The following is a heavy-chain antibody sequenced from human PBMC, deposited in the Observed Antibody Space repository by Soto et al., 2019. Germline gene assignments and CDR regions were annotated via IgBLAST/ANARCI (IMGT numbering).Heavy chain of an antibody. CDR2: IYRTGST. D-gene: IGHD1-7*01. CDR1: GYSFTSNNW. Sequence: KSSETLSLTCAVSGYSFTSNNWWTWVRQPPGQGLEWIGEIYRTGSTNYNPSLKSRVTISLDKSENQFSLKVTSLTAADTAVYYCASRDPGTSVDYWGQGTLVTVSS. J-gene: IGHJ4*02. V-gene: IGHV4-4*02. CDR3: ASRDPGTSVDY.